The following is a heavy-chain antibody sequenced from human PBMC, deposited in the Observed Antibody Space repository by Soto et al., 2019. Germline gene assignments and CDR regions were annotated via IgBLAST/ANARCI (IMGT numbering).Heavy chain of an antibody. CDR1: GFTFTSSA. Sequence: SVKVSCKASGFTFTSSALQWVRQARGQRLEWIGWIVVGSGNTNYAQKFQERVTITRDMSTSTAYMELSSLRSEDTAVYYCAADTDILNGLHYYYYYGMDVWGQGTTVTVSS. D-gene: IGHD3-9*01. J-gene: IGHJ6*02. CDR2: IVVGSGNT. V-gene: IGHV1-58*01. CDR3: AADTDILNGLHYYYYYGMDV.